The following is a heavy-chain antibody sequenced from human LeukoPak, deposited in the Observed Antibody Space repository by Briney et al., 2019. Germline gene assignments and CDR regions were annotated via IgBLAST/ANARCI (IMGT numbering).Heavy chain of an antibody. J-gene: IGHJ4*02. Sequence: GGSLRLSCAASGFTFSSYAMSWVRQAPGKGLEWASAISGSGGSTYYADSVKGRFTISRDNSKNTLYLQMNSLRAEDTAVYYCAKRSGFLERAGFDYWGQGTLVTVSS. CDR3: AKRSGFLERAGFDY. V-gene: IGHV3-23*01. CDR1: GFTFSSYA. CDR2: ISGSGGST. D-gene: IGHD3-3*01.